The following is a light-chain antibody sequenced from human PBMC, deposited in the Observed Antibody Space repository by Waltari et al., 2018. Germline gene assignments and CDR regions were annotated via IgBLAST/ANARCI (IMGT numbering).Light chain of an antibody. CDR1: HTVRTTY. CDR3: QQYDISPLT. CDR2: GAS. V-gene: IGKV3-20*01. J-gene: IGKJ4*01. Sequence: EIVLTQSPGTLSLSPGERATLSCRASHTVRTTYLAWYQQKHGQAPTLLIYGASSRAPGIPDRFSGSGSGTDFSLTISSLEPEDFAVYYCQQYDISPLTFGGGTKVEIK.